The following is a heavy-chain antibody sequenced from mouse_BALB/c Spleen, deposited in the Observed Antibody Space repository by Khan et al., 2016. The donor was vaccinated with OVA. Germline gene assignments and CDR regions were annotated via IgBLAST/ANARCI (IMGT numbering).Heavy chain of an antibody. CDR1: GDSITSGY. CDR2: MIYSGHT. J-gene: IGHJ3*01. Sequence: EVELVESGPSLVKPSQTLSLTCSVTGDSITSGYWNWIRKFPGNKLEYMGYMIYSGHTYYNPSPKSRISTTRPTSKNQSYLQLKSETTEYTATDYRARSTYWYAFVYWGQGTLVSVSA. D-gene: IGHD2-14*01. CDR3: ARSTYWYAFVY. V-gene: IGHV3-8*02.